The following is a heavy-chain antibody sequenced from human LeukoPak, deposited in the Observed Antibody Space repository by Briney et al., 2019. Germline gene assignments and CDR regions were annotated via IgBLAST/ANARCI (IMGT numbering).Heavy chain of an antibody. V-gene: IGHV3-48*04. CDR2: ISSSGSTI. CDR3: ARSGYSYGVLY. D-gene: IGHD5-18*01. J-gene: IGHJ4*02. Sequence: GGSLRLSCAASGFTFSSYSMNWVRQAPGKGLEWVSYISSSGSTIYYADSVKGRFTISRDNAKNSLYLQMNSLRAEDTAVYYCARSGYSYGVLYWGQGTLVTVSS. CDR1: GFTFSSYS.